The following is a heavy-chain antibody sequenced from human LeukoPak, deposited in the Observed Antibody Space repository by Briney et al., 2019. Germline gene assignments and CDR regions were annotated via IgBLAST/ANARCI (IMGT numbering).Heavy chain of an antibody. CDR1: GYTFTSYD. V-gene: IGHV1-69*04. J-gene: IGHJ4*02. CDR2: IIPILGIA. D-gene: IGHD3-9*01. CDR3: ARGDTISWGVDY. Sequence: SVKVSCKASGYTFTSYDINWVRQATGQGLEWMGRIIPILGIANYAQKFQGRVTITADKSTSTAYMELSSLRSEDTAVYYCARGDTISWGVDYWGQGTLVTVSS.